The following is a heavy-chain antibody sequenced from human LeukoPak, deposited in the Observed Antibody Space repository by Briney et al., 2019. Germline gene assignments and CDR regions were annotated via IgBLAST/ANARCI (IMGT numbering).Heavy chain of an antibody. Sequence: ASVKVSCKASGYTFTSYDINWVRQATGQGLEWMGWMNPNSGNTGYAQKFQGRVTMTRNTSISTAYMELSSLRSEDTAVYYCARGNYDILTGYKLEYYFDYWGQGTLVTVSS. CDR1: GYTFTSYD. V-gene: IGHV1-8*01. J-gene: IGHJ4*02. CDR2: MNPNSGNT. D-gene: IGHD3-9*01. CDR3: ARGNYDILTGYKLEYYFDY.